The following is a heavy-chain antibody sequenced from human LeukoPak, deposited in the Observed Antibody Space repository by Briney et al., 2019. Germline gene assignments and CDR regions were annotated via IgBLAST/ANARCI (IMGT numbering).Heavy chain of an antibody. CDR1: GFTFSLYW. CDR3: ARDIPKWEPFDY. Sequence: GGSLTLSCAASGFTFSLYWMNWIRQAPGKGLEWVASIEQDGSQKDYVDSVKGRFTISRDNARNALFLHMNSLRANDSAVYYCARDIPKWEPFDYWGQGTLVTVSS. CDR2: IEQDGSQK. D-gene: IGHD1-26*01. V-gene: IGHV3-7*01. J-gene: IGHJ4*02.